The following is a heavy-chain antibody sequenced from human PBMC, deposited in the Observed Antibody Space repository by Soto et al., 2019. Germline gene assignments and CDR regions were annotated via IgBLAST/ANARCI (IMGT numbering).Heavy chain of an antibody. CDR2: ISAYNGNT. J-gene: IGHJ6*02. V-gene: IGHV1-18*01. CDR3: ASSHLIDYYYGMSV. Sequence: QVQLVQSGAAVKKPGASVNVSCKASGYTFTSYGFSWVRQAPGQGLEWMGWISAYNGNTHYAQKLQGRVTMTTDTSTSTAYMELRSLRSDDTAGYYCASSHLIDYYYGMSVWGQGTTVTI. CDR1: GYTFTSYG. D-gene: IGHD3-16*02.